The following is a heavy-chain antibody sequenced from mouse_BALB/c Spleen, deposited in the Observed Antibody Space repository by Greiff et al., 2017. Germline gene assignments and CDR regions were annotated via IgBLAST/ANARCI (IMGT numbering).Heavy chain of an antibody. D-gene: IGHD2-4*01. J-gene: IGHJ2*01. CDR1: GYAFTNYL. CDR2: INPGSGGT. V-gene: IGHV1-54*01. CDR3: ARGDYED. Sequence: QVQLQQSGAELVRPGTSVKVSCKASGYAFTNYLIEWVKQRPGQGLEWIGVINPGSGGTNYNEKFKGKATLTADKSSSTAYMQLSSLTSDDSAVFFCARGDYEDWGQGTTLTVSS.